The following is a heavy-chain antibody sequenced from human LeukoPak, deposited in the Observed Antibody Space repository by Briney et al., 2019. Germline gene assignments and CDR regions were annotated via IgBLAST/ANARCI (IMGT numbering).Heavy chain of an antibody. CDR2: INTTSIYI. V-gene: IGHV3-21*01. CDR1: GFPFSSYS. D-gene: IGHD6-13*01. CDR3: ARKVSSSSWQTTVAFDY. J-gene: IGHJ4*02. Sequence: PGGSLRLSCAASGFPFSSYSMNWVRQAPGKGLDWVASINTTSIYITYADSVKGRFTIARDNAKSSLYLQMNSLRAEDTAVYYCARKVSSSSWQTTVAFDYWGQGTLVTVSS.